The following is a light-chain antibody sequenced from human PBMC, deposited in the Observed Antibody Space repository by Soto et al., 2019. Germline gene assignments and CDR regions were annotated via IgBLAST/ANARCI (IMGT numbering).Light chain of an antibody. V-gene: IGKV1-39*01. Sequence: DIQMTQSPSSLSSCLGDRVTITVRACRCVGRYFNWYQQKPGKAPKLLIYAASSLHSGVPSRFSGSGSGTDFTLTISSLQPEDFATYSCQQTYRTPLTFGGGTKVDIK. CDR1: RCVGRY. CDR2: AAS. J-gene: IGKJ4*01. CDR3: QQTYRTPLT.